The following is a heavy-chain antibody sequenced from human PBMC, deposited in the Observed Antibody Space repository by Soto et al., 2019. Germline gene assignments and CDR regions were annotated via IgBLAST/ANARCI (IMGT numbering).Heavy chain of an antibody. CDR1: GFNFDDYA. Sequence: EVQLEESGGGLVQPGRSLRLSCAASGFNFDDYAMHWVRQIPGQGLEWVSGISWNSGSIGYADSVKGRFTISRDNAKNSLYLEMTSRRPEDTAFYSCVKEGSSSVLHGLGWLAPWGQGTLVTVSS. D-gene: IGHD6-19*01. V-gene: IGHV3-9*01. J-gene: IGHJ5*02. CDR3: VKEGSSSVLHGLGWLAP. CDR2: ISWNSGSI.